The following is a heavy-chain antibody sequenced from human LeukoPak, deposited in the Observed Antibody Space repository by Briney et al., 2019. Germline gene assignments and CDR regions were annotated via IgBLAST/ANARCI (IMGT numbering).Heavy chain of an antibody. V-gene: IGHV1-18*01. Sequence: GASVKVSCKASGYTCTSYGISWVRQAPGQGLEWMGWISAYNGNTNYAQKLQGRVTMTTDTSTSTAYMELRSLRSDDTAVYYCARDRNYYGSGSYDNYYGMDVWGQGTTVTVSS. CDR3: ARDRNYYGSGSYDNYYGMDV. J-gene: IGHJ6*02. CDR2: ISAYNGNT. D-gene: IGHD3-10*01. CDR1: GYTCTSYG.